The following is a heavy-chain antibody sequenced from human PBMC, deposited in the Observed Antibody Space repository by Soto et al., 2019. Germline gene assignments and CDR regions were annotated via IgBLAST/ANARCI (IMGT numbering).Heavy chain of an antibody. D-gene: IGHD2-15*01. CDR2: ISSDGSIS. J-gene: IGHJ4*02. CDR3: ARTSCSGSICYFDY. Sequence: EVQVVESGGGLVQPGGSLRLSCAASGFTFSKYWMNWVRQAPGKGLVWVSRISSDGSISIYADSVKGRFTISRDNAKNTLYLQMNSLRAEDTAVYYCARTSCSGSICYFDYWGQGALVAVSS. V-gene: IGHV3-74*02. CDR1: GFTFSKYW.